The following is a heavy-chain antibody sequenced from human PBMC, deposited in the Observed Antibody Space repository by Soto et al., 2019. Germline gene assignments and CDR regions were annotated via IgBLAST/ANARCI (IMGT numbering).Heavy chain of an antibody. V-gene: IGHV3-21*01. CDR3: ARDRLARGIPAAGRIDY. D-gene: IGHD6-13*01. CDR2: ISSTGALM. Sequence: PGGSLRLSCAASGFIFSQYSMNWVRQAPGKGLEWVSSISSTGALMYYADSVKGRFTISRDDADNSLYLQMNSLRVEDTAVYYCARDRLARGIPAAGRIDYWGQGALVTVSS. J-gene: IGHJ4*02. CDR1: GFIFSQYS.